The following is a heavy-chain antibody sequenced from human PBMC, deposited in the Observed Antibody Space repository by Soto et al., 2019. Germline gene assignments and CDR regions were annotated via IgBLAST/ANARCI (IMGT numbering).Heavy chain of an antibody. V-gene: IGHV3-23*01. Sequence: GGSLRLSCAASGFTFSSYAMSWVRQAPGKGLEWVSAISGSGGSTYYADSVKGRFTISRDNSKNTLYLQMNSLRAEDTAVYYCASGDDSSGYYNWFDPWGKGTLVTVSS. D-gene: IGHD3-22*01. J-gene: IGHJ5*02. CDR2: ISGSGGST. CDR3: ASGDDSSGYYNWFDP. CDR1: GFTFSSYA.